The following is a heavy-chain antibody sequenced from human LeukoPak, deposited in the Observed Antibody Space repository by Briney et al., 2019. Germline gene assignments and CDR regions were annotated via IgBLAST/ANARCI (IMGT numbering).Heavy chain of an antibody. CDR1: GGTFSSYA. V-gene: IGHV1-69*06. CDR3: ARDPSGSGSYYMSPGDY. Sequence: AASVKVSCKASGGTFSSYAISWVRRAPGQGLEWMGGIIPIFGTANYAQKFQGRVTITADKSTSTAYMELSSLRSEDTAVYYCARDPSGSGSYYMSPGDYWGQGTLVTVSS. CDR2: IIPIFGTA. D-gene: IGHD3-10*01. J-gene: IGHJ4*02.